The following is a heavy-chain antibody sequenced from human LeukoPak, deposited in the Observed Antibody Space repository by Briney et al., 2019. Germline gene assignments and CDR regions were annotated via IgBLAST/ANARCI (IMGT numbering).Heavy chain of an antibody. CDR2: ISGSDSRT. Sequence: GAFLRLSCAASGFTVSNYAITWVRQAPGKGLEWVSLISGSDSRTYHADSVKGRFTISRDNSKNTLYLQMDSLRAEDTAVYYCAKARFPKGYDSSGGFDYWGQGTLVTVSS. D-gene: IGHD3-22*01. CDR1: GFTVSNYA. CDR3: AKARFPKGYDSSGGFDY. V-gene: IGHV3-23*01. J-gene: IGHJ4*02.